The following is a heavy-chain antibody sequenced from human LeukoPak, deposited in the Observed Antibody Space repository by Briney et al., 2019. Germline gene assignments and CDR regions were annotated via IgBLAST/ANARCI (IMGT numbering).Heavy chain of an antibody. CDR2: IWFDGSNK. D-gene: IGHD6-19*01. Sequence: GGSLRLSCAAPGFTFSSYGMHWVRQAPGKGLEWVAVIWFDGSNKYYADSVMGRFTISRDNSKNTLYLQMNSLRVEDTAVYYCARDRAVSYFDYWGQGTLVTVSS. CDR1: GFTFSSYG. V-gene: IGHV3-33*01. J-gene: IGHJ4*02. CDR3: ARDRAVSYFDY.